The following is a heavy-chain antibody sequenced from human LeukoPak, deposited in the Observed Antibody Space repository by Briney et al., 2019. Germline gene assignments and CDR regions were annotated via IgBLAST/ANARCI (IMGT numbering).Heavy chain of an antibody. CDR2: STHTGST. Sequence: PSETLSLTCAVYGAPFSGHYWTWIRQAPGKGLEWIGESTHTGSTNYNPSLKSRVTISVDASKNQFSLKLTSVSAADTAVYHCARGRTGAAALDFWGPGTLVTVSS. D-gene: IGHD2-2*01. J-gene: IGHJ4*02. CDR3: ARGRTGAAALDF. CDR1: GAPFSGHY. V-gene: IGHV4-34*01.